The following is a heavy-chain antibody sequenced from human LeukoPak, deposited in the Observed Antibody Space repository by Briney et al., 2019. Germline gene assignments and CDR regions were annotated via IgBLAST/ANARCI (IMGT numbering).Heavy chain of an antibody. CDR3: ARAAFYSTKNALDI. CDR2: IYDSGNT. Sequence: PSETLSLTCTVSGGSISDYSWSWIRQPPGKGLEWIGYIYDSGNTNYNPFLKSRVTISVDTSKNQFSPKLSSVTAADTAVYYCARAAFYSTKNALDIWGQGTMVTVSS. D-gene: IGHD2-21*01. CDR1: GGSISDYS. J-gene: IGHJ3*02. V-gene: IGHV4-59*08.